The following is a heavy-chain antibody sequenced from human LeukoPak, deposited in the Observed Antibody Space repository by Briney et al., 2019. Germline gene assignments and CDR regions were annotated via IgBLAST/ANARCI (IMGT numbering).Heavy chain of an antibody. J-gene: IGHJ4*02. CDR1: GGSFSGYY. CDR3: ASSRHYDSSGYWMYYFDF. D-gene: IGHD3-22*01. V-gene: IGHV4-34*01. CDR2: INHSGST. Sequence: SETLSLTCAVYGGSFSGYYWSWIRQPPGKGLEWIAEINHSGSTNYNPSLKSRVTISIDTSKNQFSLKLSSVPAADTAVYYCASSRHYDSSGYWMYYFDFWGQGTLVTVSS.